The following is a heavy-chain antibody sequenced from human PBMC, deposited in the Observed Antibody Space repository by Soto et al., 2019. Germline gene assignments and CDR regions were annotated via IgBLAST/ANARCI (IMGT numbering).Heavy chain of an antibody. Sequence: QVQLQESGPGLVKPSQTLSLTCIVSGGSIRSGGYFWSWIRQHPGKGLEWIGNIYYNSGSTYYTPSLKSRVSIALDASKYQFSLDMRSVTAADTAVYFCTRDKPLPYSSNSWKGYYGMDDWGQGTTVIVS. J-gene: IGHJ6*02. V-gene: IGHV4-31*03. CDR2: IYYNSGST. CDR3: TRDKPLPYSSNSWKGYYGMDD. D-gene: IGHD6-13*01. CDR1: GGSIRSGGYF.